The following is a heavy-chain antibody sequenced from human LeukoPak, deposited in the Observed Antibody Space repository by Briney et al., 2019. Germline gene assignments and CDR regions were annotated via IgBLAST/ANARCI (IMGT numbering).Heavy chain of an antibody. V-gene: IGHV1-18*01. Sequence: ASVTVSCKASGYTFTSYGISWVRQAPGQGLEGMGWISAYNGNTKYAQKLQGRVTMTTDTSTSTAYMELRSLRSDDTAVYYCARVRAAYYYDSSDKGYFDYWGQGTLVTVSS. D-gene: IGHD3-22*01. CDR3: ARVRAAYYYDSSDKGYFDY. CDR2: ISAYNGNT. J-gene: IGHJ4*02. CDR1: GYTFTSYG.